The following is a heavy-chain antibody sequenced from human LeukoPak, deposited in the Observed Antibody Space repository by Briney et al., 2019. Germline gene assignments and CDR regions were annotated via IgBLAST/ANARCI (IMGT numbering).Heavy chain of an antibody. V-gene: IGHV3-48*03. D-gene: IGHD3-22*01. CDR3: ARALYDSSGYYSHFDY. CDR1: GFTFSSYE. J-gene: IGHJ4*02. CDR2: ISSSGSTI. Sequence: GGSLRLSCAASGFTFSSYEMNWVRQAPGKGLEWVSYISSSGSTIYYADSVKGRFTISRDNAKNSLYLQMNSLRADDTAVYYCARALYDSSGYYSHFDYWGQGTLVTVSS.